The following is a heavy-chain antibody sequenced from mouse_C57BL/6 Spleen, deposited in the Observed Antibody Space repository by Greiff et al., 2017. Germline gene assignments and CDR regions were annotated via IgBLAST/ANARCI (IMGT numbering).Heavy chain of an antibody. Sequence: QVQLLQSGAELVKPGASVKLSCKASGYTFTEYTIHWVKQRSGQGLEWIGWFYPGSGSIKYKEKFKDKDTLTADKSSSTVYMELSRLTAEDSAVYFCARHEGCGVYFDVWGTGTTVTVSS. CDR3: ARHEGCGVYFDV. J-gene: IGHJ1*03. CDR2: FYPGSGSI. CDR1: GYTFTEYT. V-gene: IGHV1-62-2*01.